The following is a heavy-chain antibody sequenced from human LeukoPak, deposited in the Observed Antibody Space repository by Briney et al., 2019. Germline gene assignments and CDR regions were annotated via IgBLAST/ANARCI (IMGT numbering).Heavy chain of an antibody. V-gene: IGHV4-38-2*01. CDR2: IYHSGST. CDR3: ARIHYYDTSGYYIDV. J-gene: IGHJ3*01. D-gene: IGHD3-22*01. CDR1: GYSISGGYY. Sequence: SETLSLTCAVSGYSISGGYYWGWIRQPPGKGLEWIGSIYHSGSTYYNPSLKSRVTISVDTSKNQFSLKLSSETAADTAVYYCARIHYYDTSGYYIDVWGQGTMVTVSS.